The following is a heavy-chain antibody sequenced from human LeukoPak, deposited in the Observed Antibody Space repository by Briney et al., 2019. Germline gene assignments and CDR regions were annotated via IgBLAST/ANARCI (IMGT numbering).Heavy chain of an antibody. Sequence: SETLSLTCTVSGGSISSSSYYWGWIRQPPGKGLEWIGSSYYSGGTYYNPSLKSRVTISVDTSKNQFSLKLSSVTAADTAVYYCARYYYDSSGYYDVEYFDYWGQGTLVTVFS. V-gene: IGHV4-39*01. J-gene: IGHJ4*02. CDR1: GGSISSSSYY. CDR2: SYYSGGT. CDR3: ARYYYDSSGYYDVEYFDY. D-gene: IGHD3-22*01.